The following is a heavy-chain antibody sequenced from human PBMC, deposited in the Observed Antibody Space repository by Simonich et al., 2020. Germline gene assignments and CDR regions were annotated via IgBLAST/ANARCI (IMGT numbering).Heavy chain of an antibody. D-gene: IGHD1-1*01. Sequence: EVQLVESGGGVVRPGGSLRLSCAASGFTFDDYGLSWVRQAPVKGLELGSGSNLYGGSTGYADSVKGRFTIARDNAKNSLYLQMNSLRAEDTALYHCARGRNDFDYWGQGTLVTVSS. CDR3: ARGRNDFDY. J-gene: IGHJ4*02. CDR2: SNLYGGST. CDR1: GFTFDDYG. V-gene: IGHV3-20*01.